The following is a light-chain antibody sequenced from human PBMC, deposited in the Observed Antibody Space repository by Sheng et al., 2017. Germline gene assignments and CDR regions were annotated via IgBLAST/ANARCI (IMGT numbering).Light chain of an antibody. V-gene: IGLV3-9*01. J-gene: IGLJ1*01. CDR1: DIGSKN. Sequence: SSDLTQPLSVSVALGQTARISCGGKDIGSKNVHWYQQKSGQAPLLVXYRDKNRPSGIPERFSGSNSGNTATLIISRAQAEDEAEYYCQIWDSSSVDVFGPGTTVTVL. CDR3: QIWDSSSVDV. CDR2: RDK.